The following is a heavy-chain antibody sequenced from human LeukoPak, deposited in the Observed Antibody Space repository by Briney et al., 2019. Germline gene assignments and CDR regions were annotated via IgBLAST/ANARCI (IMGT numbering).Heavy chain of an antibody. CDR2: IYSGGST. CDR3: ARVGSSGWYKALWVYFDL. CDR1: GFTVSSNY. Sequence: GGSLRLSCAASGFTVSSNYMSWVRQAPGKGLEWVSVIYSGGSTYYADSVKGRFTISRDNSKNTLYLQMNSLRAEDTAVYYCARVGSSGWYKALWVYFDLWGRGTLVTVSS. V-gene: IGHV3-53*01. D-gene: IGHD6-19*01. J-gene: IGHJ2*01.